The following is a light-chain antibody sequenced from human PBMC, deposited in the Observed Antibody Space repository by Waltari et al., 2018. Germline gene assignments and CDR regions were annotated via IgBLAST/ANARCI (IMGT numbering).Light chain of an antibody. CDR1: QSVSNY. Sequence: EIVLTQSPDILSLSPGETATLSCRASQSVSNYLAWYQQKLGQAPRLLICDASTRAPGIPARFSGSGSGTDFTLTISGLEPEDFAVYFCQQRFNWPPLTFGGGTKVEIK. CDR2: DAS. V-gene: IGKV3-11*01. J-gene: IGKJ4*01. CDR3: QQRFNWPPLT.